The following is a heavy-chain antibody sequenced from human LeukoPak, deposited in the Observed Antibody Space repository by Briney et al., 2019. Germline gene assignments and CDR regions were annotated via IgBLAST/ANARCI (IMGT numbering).Heavy chain of an antibody. CDR3: ARGGAPEY. V-gene: IGHV4-4*07. J-gene: IGHJ4*02. Sequence: PSEILSLTCTASGGSISNYYWSWIRQPAGKGLEWIGRIHSSGGTNYNPSLKSRVTMSVDTSTNLVSLKLSSVTAADTAVYYCARGGAPEYWGQGTLVTVYS. CDR2: IHSSGGT. CDR1: GGSISNYY.